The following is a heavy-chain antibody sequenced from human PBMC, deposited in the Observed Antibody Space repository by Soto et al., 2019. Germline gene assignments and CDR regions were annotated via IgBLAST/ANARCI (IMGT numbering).Heavy chain of an antibody. Sequence: QVQLQESGPGLVKPSETLSLTCTVSGGSISSYYWSWIRQPPGKGLEWIGYIYYSGSTNYNPSLKSRVTISVDTSKNQFSLKLSSVTAADTAVYYCARLGSTGTGWGQGTLVTVSS. CDR3: ARLGSTGTG. D-gene: IGHD6-13*01. CDR1: GGSISSYY. CDR2: IYYSGST. V-gene: IGHV4-59*08. J-gene: IGHJ4*02.